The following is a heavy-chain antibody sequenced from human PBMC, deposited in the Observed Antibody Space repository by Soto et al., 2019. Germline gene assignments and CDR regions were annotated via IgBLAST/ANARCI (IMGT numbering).Heavy chain of an antibody. V-gene: IGHV1-18*04. Sequence: ASVKVSCKASGYTFTSYGISWVRQAPGQGFEWMGWISAYNGNTNYAQKLQGRVTMTTDTSTSTAYMELRSLRSDDTAVYYCASGPLTQQLSSLLLWFDYWGQGPDGTVS. CDR2: ISAYNGNT. CDR1: GYTFTSYG. D-gene: IGHD6-13*01. J-gene: IGHJ5*01. CDR3: ASGPLTQQLSSLLLWFDY.